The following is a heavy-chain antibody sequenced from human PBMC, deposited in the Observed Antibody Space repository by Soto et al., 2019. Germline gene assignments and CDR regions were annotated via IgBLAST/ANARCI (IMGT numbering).Heavy chain of an antibody. V-gene: IGHV1-24*01. D-gene: IGHD3-22*01. Sequence: ASVKVSCKVSGYTLTELSMHWVRQAPGKGLEWMVGFDPEDGVTVYAQNFQGRVTVTEDTSTDTAYMELSSLRSEDTALYYCATSSYDRSSDIWGQGTMVTVSS. CDR1: GYTLTELS. CDR2: FDPEDGVT. J-gene: IGHJ3*02. CDR3: ATSSYDRSSDI.